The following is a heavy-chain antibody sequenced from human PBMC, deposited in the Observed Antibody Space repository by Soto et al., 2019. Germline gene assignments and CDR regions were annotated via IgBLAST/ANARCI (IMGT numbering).Heavy chain of an antibody. CDR1: GYTFTGYY. Sequence: QVQLVQSGAEVKKPGASVKVSCKASGYTFTGYYMHWVRQAPGQGLEWMGGINPNSGGTKYAQKLQGWVTMTRDTSISTAYMELSRLRSDDTAVYYCARVSSSSQYAFDIWGQGTMVTVSS. CDR3: ARVSSSSQYAFDI. CDR2: INPNSGGT. J-gene: IGHJ3*02. D-gene: IGHD6-13*01. V-gene: IGHV1-2*04.